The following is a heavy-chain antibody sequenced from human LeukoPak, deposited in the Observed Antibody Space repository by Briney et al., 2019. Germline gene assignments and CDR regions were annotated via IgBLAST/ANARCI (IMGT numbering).Heavy chain of an antibody. CDR1: GGSFSGYY. J-gene: IGHJ4*02. CDR3: AGFTFFRGVITFDY. Sequence: SETLSPTCAVYGGSFSGYYWSWIRQPPGKGLEWIGSVDHSGGTYYNPSLRSRVSISVDTSKNQFSLKLSSVTAADTAVYSCAGFTFFRGVITFDYWGQGTLVTVSS. V-gene: IGHV4-34*01. CDR2: VDHSGGT. D-gene: IGHD3-10*01.